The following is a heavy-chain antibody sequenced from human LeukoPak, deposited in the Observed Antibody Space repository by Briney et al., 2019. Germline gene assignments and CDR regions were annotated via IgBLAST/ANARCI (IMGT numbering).Heavy chain of an antibody. D-gene: IGHD6-13*01. Sequence: WASVKLSCKASGYTFTGDYMHWVRQAPGQGLEWMGWINPNSGHTNYAQKFQGRVTMTRDTSISTAYMELSRLRSDDTAVYYCARVGQQLVRATGYWGQGTLVTVSS. V-gene: IGHV1-2*02. CDR3: ARVGQQLVRATGY. CDR1: GYTFTGDY. J-gene: IGHJ4*02. CDR2: INPNSGHT.